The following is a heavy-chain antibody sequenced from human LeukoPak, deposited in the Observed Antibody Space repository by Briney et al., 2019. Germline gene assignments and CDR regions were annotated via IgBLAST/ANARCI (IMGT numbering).Heavy chain of an antibody. CDR3: ATSARTYIGSSLDY. J-gene: IGHJ4*02. V-gene: IGHV3-48*04. CDR2: ISSSSSAI. CDR1: GFTFSSYS. Sequence: GGSLRLSCAASGFTFSSYSMNWVRRAPGKGLEWVSYISSSSSAIYYADSVKGRFTISRDNAKNSLYLQMNSLRAEDTALYYCATSARTYIGSSLDYWGQGTLVTVSS. D-gene: IGHD2-15*01.